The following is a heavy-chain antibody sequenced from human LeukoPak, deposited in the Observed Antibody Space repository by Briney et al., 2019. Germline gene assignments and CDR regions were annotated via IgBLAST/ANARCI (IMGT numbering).Heavy chain of an antibody. V-gene: IGHV3-48*02. CDR2: TGSSSDTT. CDR3: ARDQIYASDI. Sequence: GGSLRLSCAASGFTVSSNYMSWVRQAPGKGLEWVSYTGSSSDTTSYADSVKGRFTISRDNGKNSLYLQMNSLRDGDTAVYYYARDQIYASDIWGQGTMVTVSS. CDR1: GFTVSSNY. J-gene: IGHJ3*02.